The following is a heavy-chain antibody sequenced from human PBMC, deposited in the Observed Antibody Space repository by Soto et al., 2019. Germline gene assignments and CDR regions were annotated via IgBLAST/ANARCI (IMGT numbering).Heavy chain of an antibody. CDR1: GFTFSSFA. CDR3: ERYGAGSSPDY. D-gene: IGHD6-6*01. V-gene: IGHV3-33*01. Sequence: QVQLVESGGGVVQPGTSLRLSCAASGFTFSSFAFHWVRQAPGKGLEWVALIWYDGSKEKYADSVKGRFTISRDNSKNTLYLQTNSLRAEDTAVYYCERYGAGSSPDYWGQGTLVTVSS. J-gene: IGHJ4*02. CDR2: IWYDGSKE.